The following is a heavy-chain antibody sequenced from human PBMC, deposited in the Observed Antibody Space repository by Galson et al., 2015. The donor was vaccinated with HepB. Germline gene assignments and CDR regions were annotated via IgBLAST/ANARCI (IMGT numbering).Heavy chain of an antibody. CDR2: IYHSGST. V-gene: IGHV4-30-2*01. D-gene: IGHD1-26*01. Sequence: TLSLTCAVSGGSISSGGYSWSWIRQPPGKGLEWIGYIYHSGSTYYNPSLKSRVTISVDRSKNQFSLKLSSVTAADTAVYYCARARSGSPWDPIDYWGQGTLVTVSS. CDR3: ARARSGSPWDPIDY. J-gene: IGHJ4*02. CDR1: GGSISSGGYS.